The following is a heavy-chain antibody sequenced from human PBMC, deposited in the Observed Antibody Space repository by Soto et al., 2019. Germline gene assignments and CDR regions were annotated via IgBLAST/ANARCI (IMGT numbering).Heavy chain of an antibody. Sequence: NLSEPLSLTCAVSGASMTTGGFSWTWVRQPPGGGLEWVGHVYHPASTQYNPSLKGRVSISVDTSRSLFSLRLTSLTAADTAVYFCTRGDAAPLSLLYFDTWGQGTPVTVSS. CDR3: TRGDAAPLSLLYFDT. CDR2: VYHPAST. V-gene: IGHV4-30-2*01. CDR1: GASMTTGGFS. J-gene: IGHJ4*02. D-gene: IGHD2-15*01.